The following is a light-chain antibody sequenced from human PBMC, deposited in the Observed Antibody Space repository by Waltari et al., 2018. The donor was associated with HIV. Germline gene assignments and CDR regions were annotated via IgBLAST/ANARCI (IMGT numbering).Light chain of an antibody. V-gene: IGLV3-25*03. CDR3: QSSDDSRPWI. J-gene: IGLJ2*01. CDR2: KDT. CDR1: VLPKQY. Sequence: YELTQPPSMSVSPGQTAKITCSGDVLPKQYAYWYQQKPGQAPVLVMSKDTVRPSETPERFSGSSSGTTVTLTISGVQAEDEADYHCQSSDDSRPWIFGGGTKMTVL.